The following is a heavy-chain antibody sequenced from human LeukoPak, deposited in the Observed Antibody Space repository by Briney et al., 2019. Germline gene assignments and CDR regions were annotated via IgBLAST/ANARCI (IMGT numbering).Heavy chain of an antibody. J-gene: IGHJ4*02. V-gene: IGHV4-39*01. CDR2: IYYSGNT. CDR3: ARQHTRGAVVALVDY. CDR1: GGSISSSTYY. D-gene: IGHD3-22*01. Sequence: PSETLSLTCTVSGGSISSSTYYWGWIRQPPGKGLEWIGSIYYSGNTYYNPSLKSRVTMSVDTSKNQFSLKMSSLTAADTAVYYCARQHTRGAVVALVDYWGQGTLVTVSS.